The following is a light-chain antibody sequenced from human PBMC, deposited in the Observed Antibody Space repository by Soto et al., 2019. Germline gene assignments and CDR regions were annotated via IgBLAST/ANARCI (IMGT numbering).Light chain of an antibody. CDR2: DAS. J-gene: IGKJ1*01. CDR1: QNINKW. Sequence: DIQMTQSPSTLSASVGDRVVITCRASQNINKWLAWYQQTPGKAPKFRIYDASTLETGVPSRFSGSGSGTEFTLTISSLQPDDFATFYCQQYDTFPRTFGQGTKVDIK. V-gene: IGKV1-5*01. CDR3: QQYDTFPRT.